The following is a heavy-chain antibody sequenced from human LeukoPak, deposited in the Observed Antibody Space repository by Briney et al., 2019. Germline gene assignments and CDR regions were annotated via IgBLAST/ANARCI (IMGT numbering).Heavy chain of an antibody. CDR3: ARDRVGYCSSTSCHNYYFDY. D-gene: IGHD2-2*02. J-gene: IGHJ4*02. CDR1: GGTFSSYA. CDR2: IIPIFGTA. V-gene: IGHV1-69*05. Sequence: GASVKVSCKASGGTFSSYAISWVRQAPGQGLEWMGRIIPIFGTANYAQKFQGRVTITTDESTSTAYMELSSLRSEDTAVSYCARDRVGYCSSTSCHNYYFDYWGQGTLVTVSS.